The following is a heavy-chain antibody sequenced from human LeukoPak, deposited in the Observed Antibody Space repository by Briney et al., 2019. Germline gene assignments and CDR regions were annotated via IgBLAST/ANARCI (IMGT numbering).Heavy chain of an antibody. V-gene: IGHV3-48*01. CDR1: GFTFSSYW. CDR3: ARDRRRGLYSSSWNHFDY. D-gene: IGHD6-13*01. CDR2: ISSSSSTI. J-gene: IGHJ4*02. Sequence: QTGGSLRLSCAASGFTFSSYWMSWVRQAPGKGLEWVSYISSSSSTIYYADSVKGRFTISRDNAKNSLYLQMNSLRAEDTAVYYCARDRRRGLYSSSWNHFDYWGQGTLVTVSS.